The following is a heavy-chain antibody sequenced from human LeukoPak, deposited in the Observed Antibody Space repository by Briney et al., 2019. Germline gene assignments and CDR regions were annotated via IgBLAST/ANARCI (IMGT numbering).Heavy chain of an antibody. J-gene: IGHJ4*02. Sequence: GALGLSCGASGFNLSNYCLKWVRQASGKGLGGGSYISSTSGTKYYADSVKGRITISRDNAKNSLYLQMNSLRAEDTAVYYCASSIVADGTSPFDYWGQGTLVTVSS. V-gene: IGHV3-48*04. CDR1: GFNLSNYC. CDR2: ISSTSGTK. CDR3: ASSIVADGTSPFDY. D-gene: IGHD6-13*01.